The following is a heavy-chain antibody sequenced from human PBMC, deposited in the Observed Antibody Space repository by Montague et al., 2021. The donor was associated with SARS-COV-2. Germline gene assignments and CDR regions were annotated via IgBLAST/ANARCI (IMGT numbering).Heavy chain of an antibody. Sequence: SLRLSCAASGFTFSSYGMFWVRQTPGKGLEWVSAISGGGDMTYYADSVKGRFTISRDNSKNTLYLQMNTLRAEDTAVYFCAKKTRAVPASPHFDSWGRGTLVTVSS. CDR3: AKKTRAVPASPHFDS. D-gene: IGHD2-21*02. J-gene: IGHJ4*02. V-gene: IGHV3-23*01. CDR1: GFTFSSYG. CDR2: ISGGGDMT.